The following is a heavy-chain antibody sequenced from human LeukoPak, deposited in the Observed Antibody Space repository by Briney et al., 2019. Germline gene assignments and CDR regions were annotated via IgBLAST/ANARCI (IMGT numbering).Heavy chain of an antibody. CDR3: ARQNSGYELGRFDY. Sequence: GESLQISCRGSGYSFTNYWIGWVRQMPGKGLEWMGIIYPGNSDTRYSPSFQGQVTISADKSISTAYLQWSSLKASDTAMYYCARQNSGYELGRFDYWGQGTLVTVSS. D-gene: IGHD5-12*01. CDR2: IYPGNSDT. CDR1: GYSFTNYW. J-gene: IGHJ4*02. V-gene: IGHV5-51*01.